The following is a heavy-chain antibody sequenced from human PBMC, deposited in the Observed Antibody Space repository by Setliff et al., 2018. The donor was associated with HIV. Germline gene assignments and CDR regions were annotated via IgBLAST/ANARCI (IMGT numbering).Heavy chain of an antibody. CDR1: NASISSGGFY. CDR3: ARDRYAGEIDY. J-gene: IGHJ4*02. D-gene: IGHD3-10*01. V-gene: IGHV4-31*03. CDR2: IYYTGST. Sequence: SETLSLTCTVSNASISSGGFYWSWVRQHPGKGLEWIGYIYYTGSTYFNPSLKSRVTLSIDTSKNQFSLKLSSVTAADTAVYYCARDRYAGEIDYWGQGTLVTVSS.